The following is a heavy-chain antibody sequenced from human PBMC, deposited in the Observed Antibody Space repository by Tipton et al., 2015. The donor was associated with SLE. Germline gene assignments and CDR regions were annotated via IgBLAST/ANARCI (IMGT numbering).Heavy chain of an antibody. Sequence: SLRLSCAASGFTFSSYSMNWVRQAPGKGLEWVSYISSSSSTIYYADSVKGRFTISRDNAKNSLYLQMNSLRAEDTAVYYCARVYFFGVRGVHYYYYGMDVWGQGTTVTVSS. CDR3: ARVYFFGVRGVHYYYYGMDV. CDR2: ISSSSSTI. D-gene: IGHD3-10*01. V-gene: IGHV3-48*01. J-gene: IGHJ6*02. CDR1: GFTFSSYS.